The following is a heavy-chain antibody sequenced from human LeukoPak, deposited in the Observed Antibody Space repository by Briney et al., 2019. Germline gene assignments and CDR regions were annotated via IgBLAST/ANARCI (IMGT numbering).Heavy chain of an antibody. Sequence: PSETLSLTCTVSGGSISSGSYYWSWIRQPAGKGLEWIGRIYTSGSTNYNPSLKSRVTISVDTSKNQFSLKLSSVTAADTAVYYCARGPTTVIDYWGQGTLVTVSS. J-gene: IGHJ4*02. V-gene: IGHV4-61*02. D-gene: IGHD4-11*01. CDR1: GGSISSGSYY. CDR2: IYTSGST. CDR3: ARGPTTVIDY.